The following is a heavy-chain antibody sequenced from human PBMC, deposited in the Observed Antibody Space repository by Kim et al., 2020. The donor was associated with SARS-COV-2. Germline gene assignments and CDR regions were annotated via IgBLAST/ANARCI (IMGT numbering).Heavy chain of an antibody. CDR2: ISSDGSNT. V-gene: IGHV3-74*01. Sequence: GGSLRLSCAASGFTFSNYWMHWVRQVPGKGLVWVSRISSDGSNTSYADSVKGRFTISRDNAKNTLYLQMNSLRPEDAAVYYCARKGYYFDSSGYYLEIDYWGQGTLVTVSS. CDR1: GFTFSNYW. D-gene: IGHD3-22*01. CDR3: ARKGYYFDSSGYYLEIDY. J-gene: IGHJ4*02.